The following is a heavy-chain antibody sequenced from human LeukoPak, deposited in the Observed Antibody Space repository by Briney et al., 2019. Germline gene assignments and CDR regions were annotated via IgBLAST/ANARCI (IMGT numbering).Heavy chain of an antibody. CDR1: GYTFTSYY. J-gene: IGHJ4*02. CDR2: INPSGGST. CDR3: AGVLTYSYGYGGLDY. V-gene: IGHV1-46*01. Sequence: GASVKVSCKASGYTFTSYYMHWVRQAPGQGLEWMGIINPSGGSTSYAQKFQGRVTMTRDTSTSTVYMELSSLRSEDTAVYYCAGVLTYSYGYGGLDYWGQGTLVTVSS. D-gene: IGHD5-18*01.